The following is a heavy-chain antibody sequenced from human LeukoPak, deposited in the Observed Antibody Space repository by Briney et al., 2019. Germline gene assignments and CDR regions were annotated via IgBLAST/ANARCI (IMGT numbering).Heavy chain of an antibody. CDR3: ARVDWLQLIPFDY. CDR2: INPNSGGT. CDR1: GYTLTGYF. D-gene: IGHD5-24*01. Sequence: ASVKVSCKASGYTLTGYFIHWVRQAPGQGLEWMGWINPNSGGTSYAQKFQGRVTMTTDTSISTAYMELSSLRSDDTAVYYCARVDWLQLIPFDYWGQGTLVTVSS. V-gene: IGHV1-2*02. J-gene: IGHJ4*02.